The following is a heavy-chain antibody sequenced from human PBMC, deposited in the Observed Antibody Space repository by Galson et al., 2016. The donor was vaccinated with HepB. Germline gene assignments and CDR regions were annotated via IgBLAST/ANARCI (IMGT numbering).Heavy chain of an antibody. V-gene: IGHV4-31*03. CDR2: IYDTENT. J-gene: IGHJ3*01. CDR1: VGSISNGGYY. Sequence: TLSLTCSVSVGSISNGGYYWSWIRQRPGRGLEWIGYIYDTENTYYTPSLKGRVSFSVDTSKNQFSLKLTSVTAADTAMYYCARPTSGDAFDFWGRGTKVTVS. D-gene: IGHD1-1*01. CDR3: ARPTSGDAFDF.